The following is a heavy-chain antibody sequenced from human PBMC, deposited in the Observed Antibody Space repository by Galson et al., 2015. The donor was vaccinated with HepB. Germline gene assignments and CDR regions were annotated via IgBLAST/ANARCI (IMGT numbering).Heavy chain of an antibody. Sequence: SLRLSCAASGFIVSSHYMTWVRQTPGRGLEWVSVIFGGDSTYYADSVKGRFTISRDNSKNTVYLQMNSLGAGDSALYYCARGLGTRFSNSWCFYDGMDVWGQGTTAIVSS. J-gene: IGHJ6*02. D-gene: IGHD4/OR15-4a*01. CDR3: ARGLGTRFSNSWCFYDGMDV. CDR2: IFGGDST. V-gene: IGHV3-66*01. CDR1: GFIVSSHY.